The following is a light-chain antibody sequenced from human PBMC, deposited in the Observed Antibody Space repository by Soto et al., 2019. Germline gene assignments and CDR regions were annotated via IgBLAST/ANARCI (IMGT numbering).Light chain of an antibody. CDR2: KAS. J-gene: IGKJ2*01. Sequence: DIQMTQSPSTLSASVGDRVTITCRASQSISSWLAWYQQKPGTAPKILIFKASNLQTGVPSRFSGSGSGTEFTLTISCLQPDDFATYYCLQYSSYPYTFGQGTKLEIK. CDR1: QSISSW. V-gene: IGKV1-5*03. CDR3: LQYSSYPYT.